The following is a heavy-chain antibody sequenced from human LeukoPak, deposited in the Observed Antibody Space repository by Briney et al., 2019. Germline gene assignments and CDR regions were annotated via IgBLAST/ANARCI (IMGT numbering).Heavy chain of an antibody. CDR1: GGSIRSYY. J-gene: IGHJ4*02. CDR2: IYYSGST. D-gene: IGHD3-22*01. V-gene: IGHV4-59*01. CDR3: GRIGDSSDYYSYYFDY. Sequence: SETLSLTCIVSGGSIRSYYWSWIRQPPGKGLEWIGYIYYSGSTNYNPSLKSRVTISVDTSKNQFSLKLSSVTAADTAVYYCGRIGDSSDYYSYYFDYWGQGTLVTVSS.